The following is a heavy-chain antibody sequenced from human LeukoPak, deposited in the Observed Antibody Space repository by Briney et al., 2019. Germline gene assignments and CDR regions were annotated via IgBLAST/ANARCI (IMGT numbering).Heavy chain of an antibody. CDR3: ARYLYGDSASYFGF. CDR2: IDWGDDK. J-gene: IGHJ4*02. V-gene: IGHV2-70*01. CDR1: GFSLSTSGMC. D-gene: IGHD4-17*01. Sequence: SGPALVKPTQTLTLACAFSGFSLSTSGMCVSWIRQPPGKALEWLALIDWGDDKYYNTSLKTRLTISKDTSKNQVVLTMTNMDPVDTATYFCARYLYGDSASYFGFWGQGSLVIVSS.